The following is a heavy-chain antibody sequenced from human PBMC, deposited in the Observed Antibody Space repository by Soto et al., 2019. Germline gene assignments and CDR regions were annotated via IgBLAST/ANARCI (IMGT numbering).Heavy chain of an antibody. Sequence: EVQLVESGGGLVQPGGSLRLSCAASGFTFSSYSMNWVRQAPGKGLEWVSYISSSSSTIYYADSVKGRFTISRDNAKNSLYLQMNSLRDEDTAVYYCARGSVYAWDGVGDYWGQGTLVTVSS. CDR3: ARGSVYAWDGVGDY. CDR1: GFTFSSYS. CDR2: ISSSSSTI. D-gene: IGHD2-2*01. V-gene: IGHV3-48*02. J-gene: IGHJ4*02.